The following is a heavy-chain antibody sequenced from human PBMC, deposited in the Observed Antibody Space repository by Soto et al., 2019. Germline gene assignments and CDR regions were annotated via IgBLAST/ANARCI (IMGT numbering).Heavy chain of an antibody. CDR1: GFTFSSYA. CDR3: AKGLYYDFWSGYQDAFDI. CDR2: ISGSGGST. V-gene: IGHV3-23*01. J-gene: IGHJ3*02. D-gene: IGHD3-3*01. Sequence: VGSLRLSCAASGFTFSSYAMSWVRQAPGKGLEWVSAISGSGGSTYYADSVKGRFTISRDNSKNTLYLQMNSLRAEDTAVYYCAKGLYYDFWSGYQDAFDIWGQGTMVTVSS.